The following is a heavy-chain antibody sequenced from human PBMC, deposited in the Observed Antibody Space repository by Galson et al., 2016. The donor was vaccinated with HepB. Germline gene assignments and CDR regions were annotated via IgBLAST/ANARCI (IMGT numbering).Heavy chain of an antibody. J-gene: IGHJ4*02. CDR1: GGSITISTYY. CDR3: ARGDYYGSASL. Sequence: SETLSLTCTVSGGSITISTYYWSWIRQPPGKGLEWIGYIYYSGSTTYNPSLKSRVTISVDTSRYQFSLKLSSVTAAGTAVYYCARGDYYGSASLWGQGTLVTVSS. D-gene: IGHD3-10*01. V-gene: IGHV4-61*01. CDR2: IYYSGST.